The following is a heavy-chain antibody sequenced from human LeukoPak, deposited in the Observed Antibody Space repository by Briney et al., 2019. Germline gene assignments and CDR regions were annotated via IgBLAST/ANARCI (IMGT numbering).Heavy chain of an antibody. CDR1: GGSISSYY. J-gene: IGHJ5*02. D-gene: IGHD6-19*01. CDR3: ARDYEAVAGNNWFDP. CDR2: IYYSGST. Sequence: PSETLSLTCTVSGGSISSYYWSWIRQPPGKGLEWIGYIYYSGSTNYNPSLKSRVTISVDTSKNQFSLKLSSVTAADTAVYYCARDYEAVAGNNWFDPWGQGTLVTDSS. V-gene: IGHV4-59*01.